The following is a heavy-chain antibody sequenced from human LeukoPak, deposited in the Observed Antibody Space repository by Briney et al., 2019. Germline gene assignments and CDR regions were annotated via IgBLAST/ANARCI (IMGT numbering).Heavy chain of an antibody. J-gene: IGHJ6*02. D-gene: IGHD3-10*01. CDR1: GYTFTSYG. Sequence: ASVKVSCKASGYTFTSYGISRVRQAPGQGLEWMGWISAYNGNTNYAQKLQGRVTMTTDTSTSTAYMELRSLRSDDTAVYYCAGDMVRGVQNYYYYGMDVWGQGTTVTVSS. V-gene: IGHV1-18*01. CDR3: AGDMVRGVQNYYYYGMDV. CDR2: ISAYNGNT.